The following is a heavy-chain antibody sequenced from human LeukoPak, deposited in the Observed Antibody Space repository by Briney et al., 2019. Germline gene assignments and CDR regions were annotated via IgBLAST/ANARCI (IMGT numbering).Heavy chain of an antibody. Sequence: PGGSLRLSCAASGFTFSSYSMNWVRQAPGKGLEWVSYISSSSSTIYYADSVKGRFTISRDNAKNSLYLQMNSLRAEDTAVYYCAGEMALRWGHFQHWGQGTLVTVSS. CDR3: AGEMALRWGHFQH. V-gene: IGHV3-48*01. CDR2: ISSSSSTI. CDR1: GFTFSSYS. J-gene: IGHJ1*01. D-gene: IGHD7-27*01.